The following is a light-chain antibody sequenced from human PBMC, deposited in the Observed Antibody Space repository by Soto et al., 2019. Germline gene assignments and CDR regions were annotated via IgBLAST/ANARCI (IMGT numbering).Light chain of an antibody. CDR1: QSVDSNS. CDR2: GAS. CDR3: QQYGSSPRT. J-gene: IGKJ1*01. V-gene: IGKV3-20*01. Sequence: EIVLTQAPGTLSVSAGERATLSCRASQSVDSNSLAWYQQKPGQAPRLLIHGASTRATGIPDRFSGGGSGTDFTLSINRLEPEDFAVYYCQQYGSSPRTFGQGTKVDIK.